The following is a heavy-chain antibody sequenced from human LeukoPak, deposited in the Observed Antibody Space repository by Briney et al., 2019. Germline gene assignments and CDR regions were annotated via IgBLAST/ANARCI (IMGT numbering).Heavy chain of an antibody. V-gene: IGHV4-4*09. J-gene: IGHJ6*03. CDR1: GGSISSYY. CDR3: ASTPYYDFWSGYYPYYHYYYMDV. CDR2: VYTSGST. D-gene: IGHD3-3*01. Sequence: SETLSLTCTVSGGSISSYYWSWIRQPPGKGLEWIGYVYTSGSTNYNPSLQSRVTISVDTSKNQFSLKLSSVTAADTAVYYCASTPYYDFWSGYYPYYHYYYMDVWGKGTTVTVSS.